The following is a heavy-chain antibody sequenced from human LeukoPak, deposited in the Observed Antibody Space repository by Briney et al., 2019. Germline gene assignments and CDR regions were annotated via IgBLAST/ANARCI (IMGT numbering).Heavy chain of an antibody. CDR3: ARVMATISQDYFDF. Sequence: GGSLRLSCAASGFTFSSYAMHWVRQAPGKGLEWVAVISHDGSNKYYADSVKGRFTISRDNSKNTLFLQVNSLRAEDTAVYYCARVMATISQDYFDFWGQGTLVTVSS. J-gene: IGHJ4*02. D-gene: IGHD5-24*01. CDR2: ISHDGSNK. V-gene: IGHV3-30*04. CDR1: GFTFSSYA.